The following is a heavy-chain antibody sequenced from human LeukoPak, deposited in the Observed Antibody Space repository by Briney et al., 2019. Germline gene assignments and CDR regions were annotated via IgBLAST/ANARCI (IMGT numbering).Heavy chain of an antibody. J-gene: IGHJ4*02. CDR2: IYYSGST. Sequence: SETLSLTCTVSAGSISSYYWSWIRQPPGKGLEWIGYIYYSGSTNYNPSLKSRVTISVDTSKNQFSLKLSSVTAADTAVYYCARAEGSSGPIDYWGQGTLVTVSS. CDR3: ARAEGSSGPIDY. V-gene: IGHV4-59*01. D-gene: IGHD3-22*01. CDR1: AGSISSYY.